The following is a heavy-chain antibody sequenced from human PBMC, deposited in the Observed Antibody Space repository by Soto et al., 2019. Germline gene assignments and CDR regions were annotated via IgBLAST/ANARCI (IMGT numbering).Heavy chain of an antibody. CDR3: ARDKIAGLFEY. Sequence: QVQLQQCAAGLLKPSETLSPICGAYGWSFSGYYWTWIRQPPGAVLVWLGEINHSGSTNYNPSLKSRVTISVDTSKIQCSLRLTSVTAAGSAVYYCARDKIAGLFEYWGQGPLVTVSS. D-gene: IGHD2-21*01. CDR2: INHSGST. CDR1: GWSFSGYY. J-gene: IGHJ4*02. V-gene: IGHV4-34*01.